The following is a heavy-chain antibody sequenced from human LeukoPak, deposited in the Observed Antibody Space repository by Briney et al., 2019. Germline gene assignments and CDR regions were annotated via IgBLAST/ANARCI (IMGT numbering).Heavy chain of an antibody. Sequence: ASVKVSCKVSGYTLTELSMHWVRQAPGKGLEWMGGFGPEDGETIYAQKFQGRVTMTEDTSTDTAYMELSSLRSEDTAVYYCATVRTYYDFWSGYYSGNWFDPWGQGTLVTVSS. J-gene: IGHJ5*02. D-gene: IGHD3-3*01. CDR1: GYTLTELS. V-gene: IGHV1-24*01. CDR3: ATVRTYYDFWSGYYSGNWFDP. CDR2: FGPEDGET.